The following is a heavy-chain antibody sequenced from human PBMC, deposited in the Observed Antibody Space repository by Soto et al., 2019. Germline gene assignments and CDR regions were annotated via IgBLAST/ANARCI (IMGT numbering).Heavy chain of an antibody. CDR1: GGSISSYY. V-gene: IGHV4-59*01. D-gene: IGHD6-13*01. J-gene: IGHJ5*02. CDR3: AGEGSWEYNWFDP. CDR2: IYYSGST. Sequence: PSETLSLTCTVSGGSISSYYWSWIRQPPGKGLEWIGYIYYSGSTNYNPSLKSRLTISVERSKNQFSLKLSSVAASDTAVYYCAGEGSWEYNWFDPWGQGTLVTVSS.